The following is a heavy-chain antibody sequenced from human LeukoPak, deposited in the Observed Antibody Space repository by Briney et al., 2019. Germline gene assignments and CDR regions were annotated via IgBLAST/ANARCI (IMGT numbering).Heavy chain of an antibody. Sequence: GGSLRLSCAASGFTFSSNYMSWVRQAPGKGLEWVSVIYSGGSTYYADSVKGRFTISRHNSKNTLYLQMNSLRAEDTAVYYCASDRPRYCSSTSCPRHYGMDVWGQGTTVTVSS. CDR3: ASDRPRYCSSTSCPRHYGMDV. D-gene: IGHD2-2*01. CDR2: IYSGGST. J-gene: IGHJ6*02. V-gene: IGHV3-53*04. CDR1: GFTFSSNY.